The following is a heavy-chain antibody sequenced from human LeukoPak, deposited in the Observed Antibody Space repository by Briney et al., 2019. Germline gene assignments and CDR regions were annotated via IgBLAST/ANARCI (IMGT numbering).Heavy chain of an antibody. CDR3: ARDMKAYDSSYGMDV. V-gene: IGHV3-48*01. D-gene: IGHD3-22*01. J-gene: IGHJ6*02. Sequence: GGSLRLSCAASGFTFSSHSMNWVRQTPGKGLEWVSYISSGSSARYYADSVKGRFTISRDDARNSLYLQMNSLRAEDTAVYYRARDMKAYDSSYGMDVWGQGTTVTVSS. CDR2: ISSGSSAR. CDR1: GFTFSSHS.